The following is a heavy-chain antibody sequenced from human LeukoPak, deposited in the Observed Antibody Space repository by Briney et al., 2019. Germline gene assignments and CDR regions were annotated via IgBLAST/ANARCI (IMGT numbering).Heavy chain of an antibody. J-gene: IGHJ5*02. CDR1: GYSISNGYF. CDR2: MHHTGST. CDR3: ARDSRGSYLRGLNWFDP. Sequence: TSETLSLTCTVSGYSISNGYFWGWIRQSPGKGLEYIGNMHHTGSTYYNPSLKSRVTISVDTSKNQFSLKLSSVTAVDTAVYYCARDSRGSYLRGLNWFDPWGQGTLVTVSS. D-gene: IGHD1-26*01. V-gene: IGHV4-38-2*02.